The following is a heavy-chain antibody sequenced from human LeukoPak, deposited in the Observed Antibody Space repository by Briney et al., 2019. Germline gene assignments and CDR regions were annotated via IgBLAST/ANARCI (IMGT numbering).Heavy chain of an antibody. Sequence: GGSLRLSCAASGFTFSSYAMSWVRQAPGKGLEWVSAISGSGGSTYYADSVKGRFTISRDNSKNTLYLQMNSLRAEDTAVYYCARDSWGSSSLNWGQGTLVTVSS. J-gene: IGHJ4*02. CDR3: ARDSWGSSSLN. D-gene: IGHD6-13*01. V-gene: IGHV3-23*01. CDR1: GFTFSSYA. CDR2: ISGSGGST.